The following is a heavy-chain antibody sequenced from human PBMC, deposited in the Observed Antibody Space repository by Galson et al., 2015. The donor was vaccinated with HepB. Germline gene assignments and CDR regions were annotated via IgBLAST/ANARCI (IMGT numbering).Heavy chain of an antibody. V-gene: IGHV3-21*01. J-gene: IGHJ6*03. CDR1: GFTFSSYS. CDR2: ISSSSSYI. CDR3: ARAGGPTMIVDYYYYMDV. D-gene: IGHD3-22*01. Sequence: SLRLSCAASGFTFSSYSMNWVRQAPGKGLEWVSSISSSSSYIYYADSVKGRFTISRDNAKNSLYLQMNSLRAEDTAVYYCARAGGPTMIVDYYYYMDVWGKGTTVTVSS.